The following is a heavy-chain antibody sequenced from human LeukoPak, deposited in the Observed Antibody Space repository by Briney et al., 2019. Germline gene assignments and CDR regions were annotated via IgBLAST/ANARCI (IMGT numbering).Heavy chain of an antibody. CDR3: ARADKDLKVGATSVWFDP. CDR1: GYTFTGYY. V-gene: IGHV1-2*02. D-gene: IGHD1-26*01. Sequence: ASVKVSCKASGYTFTGYYMHWVRQAPGQGLEWMGWINPNSGGTNYAQKFQGRVTMTRDTSISTAYMELSRLRSDDTAVYYCARADKDLKVGATSVWFDPWGQGTLVTDSS. J-gene: IGHJ5*02. CDR2: INPNSGGT.